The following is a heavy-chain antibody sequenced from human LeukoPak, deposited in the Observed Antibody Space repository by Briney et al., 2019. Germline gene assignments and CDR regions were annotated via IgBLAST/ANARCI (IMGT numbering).Heavy chain of an antibody. CDR2: IYYSGST. D-gene: IGHD6-19*01. CDR3: ARSSVVAGTFGLDY. Sequence: PSETLSLTCTVSGGSISSSSYYWGWIRQPPGKGLEWIGSIYYSGSTYYNPSLKSRVTMSVDTSKNQFSLKLSSVTAADTAVYYCARSSVVAGTFGLDYWGQGTLVTVSS. CDR1: GGSISSSSYY. V-gene: IGHV4-39*07. J-gene: IGHJ4*02.